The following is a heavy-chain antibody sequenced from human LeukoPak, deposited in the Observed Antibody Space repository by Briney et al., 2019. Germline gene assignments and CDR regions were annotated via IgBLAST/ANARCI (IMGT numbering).Heavy chain of an antibody. J-gene: IGHJ6*02. CDR2: IYTSGST. V-gene: IGHV4-4*07. CDR3: ARVARTVTTAGPHYYYYYGMDV. Sequence: SETLSLTCTVSGGSISSYYWSWIRQPAGKGLEWIGRIYTSGSTNYNPSLKSRVTMSVDTSKNQFSLKLSSVTAADTAVYYCARVARTVTTAGPHYYYYYGMDVWGQGTTVTVYS. CDR1: GGSISSYY. D-gene: IGHD4-17*01.